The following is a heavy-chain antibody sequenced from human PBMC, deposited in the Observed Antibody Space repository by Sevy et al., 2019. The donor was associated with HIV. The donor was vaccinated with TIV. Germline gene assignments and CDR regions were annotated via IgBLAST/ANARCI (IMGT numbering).Heavy chain of an antibody. Sequence: SSVKVSCKASGGTFSSYGISWVRQAPGQGLEWMGGIIPILGTVNYAQKFQGRVTITADESTKTAYMGLSSLGSEDTAGYYCARGGGNGWYYFDYWGQETLVTVSS. CDR3: ARGGGNGWYYFDY. CDR2: IIPILGTV. CDR1: GGTFSSYG. D-gene: IGHD6-19*01. V-gene: IGHV1-69*13. J-gene: IGHJ4*02.